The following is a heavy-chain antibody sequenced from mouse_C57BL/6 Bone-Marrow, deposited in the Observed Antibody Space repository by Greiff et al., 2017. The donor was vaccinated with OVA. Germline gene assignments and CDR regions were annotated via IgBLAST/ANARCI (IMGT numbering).Heavy chain of an antibody. J-gene: IGHJ4*01. V-gene: IGHV14-2*01. CDR2: IDPEDGET. D-gene: IGHD3-2*02. CDR1: GFNIKDYY. Sequence: EVQLQESGAELVKPGASVKLSCTASGFNIKDYYMHWVKQRTEQGLEWIGRIDPEDGETKYAPKFQGKATITADTSSNTAYLQLSSLTSEDTAVYYCARWTAQALYYYAMDYWGQGTSVTVSS. CDR3: ARWTAQALYYYAMDY.